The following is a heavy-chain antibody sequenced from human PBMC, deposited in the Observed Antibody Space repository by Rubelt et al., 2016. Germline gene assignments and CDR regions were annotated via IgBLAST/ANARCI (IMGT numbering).Heavy chain of an antibody. J-gene: IGHJ4*02. CDR2: ISGSGGNT. CDR3: AKEGQDYYGSGTPDY. Sequence: CAASGFTFSNYAMSWARQAPGKGLEWVSAISGSGGNTYYADSVKGRFTISRDNSKNTLYLQMNSLRAEDTAVYYCAKEGQDYYGSGTPDYWGQGTLVTVSS. CDR1: GFTFSNYA. V-gene: IGHV3-23*01. D-gene: IGHD3-10*01.